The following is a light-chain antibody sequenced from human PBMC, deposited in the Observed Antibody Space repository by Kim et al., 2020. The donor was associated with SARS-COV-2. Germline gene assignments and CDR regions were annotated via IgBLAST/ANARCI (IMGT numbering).Light chain of an antibody. Sequence: QSALTQPPSASGSPGQAVTISCTGTSSDVGAYNYVSWYQQHPGKAPKVMIYEVDKRPSGVPDRFSGSKSGNTASLTVSGLQAEDEAAYYCSSYVGSDRVVFGGGTQLTVL. J-gene: IGLJ3*02. V-gene: IGLV2-8*01. CDR3: SSYVGSDRVV. CDR2: EVD. CDR1: SSDVGAYNY.